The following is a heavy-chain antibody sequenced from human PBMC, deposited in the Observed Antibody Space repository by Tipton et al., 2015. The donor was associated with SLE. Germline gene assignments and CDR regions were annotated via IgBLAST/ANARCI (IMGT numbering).Heavy chain of an antibody. Sequence: SLRLSCAASGFPFSSYGMHWVRQAPGKGLEWVAVIWFDGSTQYYADPVMGRFTISRDNSKNTLYLQMNSLRAEDTAAYYCAREPIDFWDGPNYYNFYYMDVWGKGTTVIVSS. V-gene: IGHV3-33*01. CDR1: GFPFSSYG. D-gene: IGHD3-3*01. CDR2: IWFDGSTQ. CDR3: AREPIDFWDGPNYYNFYYMDV. J-gene: IGHJ6*03.